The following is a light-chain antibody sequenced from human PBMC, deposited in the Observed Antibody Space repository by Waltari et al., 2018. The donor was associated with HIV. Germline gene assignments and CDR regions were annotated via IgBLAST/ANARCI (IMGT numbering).Light chain of an antibody. CDR1: SSDVGSYNV. V-gene: IGLV2-23*02. CDR3: CSYAGSSTYVV. CDR2: EVS. Sequence: QSALTQPASVSGSPGQSITISCTGTSSDVGSYNVVSWYQQHPGKAPKLMIYEVSKRPSGVSNRFSVSKSGNTASLTISGLQAEDEADYHCCSYAGSSTYVVFGGGTKLTVL. J-gene: IGLJ2*01.